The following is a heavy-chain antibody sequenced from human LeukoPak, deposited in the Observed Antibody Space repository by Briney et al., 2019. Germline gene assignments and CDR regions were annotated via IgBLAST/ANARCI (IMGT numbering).Heavy chain of an antibody. V-gene: IGHV3-30*18. D-gene: IGHD6-13*01. Sequence: GRSLRLSCAASGFTFSGYGMHWVRQAPGKGLEWVAVISYDGSDKYYADSVRGRFTISRDNSKNTLYLQMNSLRAEDTAGYYCAKELTRIGAAGTATDYWRQGTMVTVCS. CDR2: ISYDGSDK. J-gene: IGHJ4*02. CDR3: AKELTRIGAAGTATDY. CDR1: GFTFSGYG.